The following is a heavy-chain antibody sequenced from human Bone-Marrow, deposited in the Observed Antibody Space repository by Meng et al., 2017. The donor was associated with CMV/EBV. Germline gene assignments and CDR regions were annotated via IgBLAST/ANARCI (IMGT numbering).Heavy chain of an antibody. D-gene: IGHD5-18*01. CDR2: ISFDGSNK. V-gene: IGHV3-30-3*01. Sequence: GESLKIFCAASGFTFSNYAVHWVRQAPGKGLEWVAIISFDGSNKYYADSVKGRFTISRDNFKSTLYLQMNSLRVEDTAVYYCARDRFQGYSYGLIDYWGQGTLVTVSS. CDR1: GFTFSNYA. CDR3: ARDRFQGYSYGLIDY. J-gene: IGHJ4*02.